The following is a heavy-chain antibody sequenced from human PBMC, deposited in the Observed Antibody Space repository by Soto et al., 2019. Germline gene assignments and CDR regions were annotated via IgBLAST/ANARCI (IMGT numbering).Heavy chain of an antibody. CDR3: ARGGNRYSNVASGVGGFDF. CDR1: GASISSSY. Sequence: QMHLQESGPGLVKPSETLSLTCTVSGASISSSYWSWIRQSPERGLEWIAYVYHTGATNYNPSLKSRVTISLDTSKGQCSLNLTSLTTADTAVYFCARGGNRYSNVASGVGGFDFWGQGSLVTVSS. J-gene: IGHJ4*02. CDR2: VYHTGAT. D-gene: IGHD5-12*01. V-gene: IGHV4-59*01.